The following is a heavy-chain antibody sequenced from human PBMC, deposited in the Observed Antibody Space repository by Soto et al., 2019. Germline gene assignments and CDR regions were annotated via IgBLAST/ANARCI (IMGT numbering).Heavy chain of an antibody. J-gene: IGHJ4*02. D-gene: IGHD3-10*01. CDR2: IYYSGST. CDR3: ARIIMVRGVSKDYYFDF. CDR1: GGSISSSSYY. V-gene: IGHV4-39*01. Sequence: SETLSLTCSVSGGSISSSSYYWGWTRQPPGKGLEWIGSIYYSGSTYYNPSLKSRVTISVDTSKNQFFLKLSSVTAADTAVYYCARIIMVRGVSKDYYFDFWGQGTLVTVSS.